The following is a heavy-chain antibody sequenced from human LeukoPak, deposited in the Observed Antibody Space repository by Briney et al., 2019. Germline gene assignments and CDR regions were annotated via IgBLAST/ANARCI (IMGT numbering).Heavy chain of an antibody. J-gene: IGHJ4*02. Sequence: GGSPRLSCAASGFTFSSYSMNWVRQAPGKGLEWVSYISSSSSTIYYADSVKGRFTISRDNSKNTLYLQMNSLRAEDTAVYYCASPPLQYSSGWFLYFDYWGQGTLVTVSS. D-gene: IGHD6-19*01. V-gene: IGHV3-48*01. CDR2: ISSSSSTI. CDR3: ASPPLQYSSGWFLYFDY. CDR1: GFTFSSYS.